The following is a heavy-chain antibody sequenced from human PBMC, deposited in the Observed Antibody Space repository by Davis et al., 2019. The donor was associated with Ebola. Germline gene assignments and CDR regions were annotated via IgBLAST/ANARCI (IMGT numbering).Heavy chain of an antibody. V-gene: IGHV3-15*01. CDR1: RFTFSNAW. J-gene: IGHJ5*02. Sequence: GESLKISCAASRFTFSNAWMSWVRQAPGKGLEWVGRIKSKTDGGTTDYAAPVKGRFTISRDDSKNTLYLQMNSLKTEDTAVYYCLKGDYDDPWGQGTLVTVSS. CDR2: IKSKTDGGTT. D-gene: IGHD4-17*01. CDR3: LKGDYDDP.